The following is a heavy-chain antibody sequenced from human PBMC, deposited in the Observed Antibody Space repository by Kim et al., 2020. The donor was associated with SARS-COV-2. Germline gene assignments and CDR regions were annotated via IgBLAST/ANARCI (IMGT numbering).Heavy chain of an antibody. J-gene: IGHJ4*02. V-gene: IGHV4-34*01. D-gene: IGHD1-1*01. CDR2: INHSGST. CDR1: GGSFSGYY. Sequence: SETLSLTCAVYGGSFSGYYWSWIRQPPGKGLEWIGEINHSGSTNYNPSLKSRVTISVDTSKNQFSLKLSSVTAADTAVYYCARAIQTRTADYWGQGTLVTVSS. CDR3: ARAIQTRTADY.